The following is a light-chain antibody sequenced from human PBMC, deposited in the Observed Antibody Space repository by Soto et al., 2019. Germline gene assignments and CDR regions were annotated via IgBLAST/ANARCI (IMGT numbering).Light chain of an antibody. CDR2: WAS. CDR1: QCVLYSSNNKNY. J-gene: IGKJ4*02. V-gene: IGKV4-1*01. Sequence: AMTQFPGSQARRLGEGCRFKWGSRQCVLYSSNNKNYLAWYQQKPGQPPKLLIYWASTRESGVPERFSGSGSGRDFTLACSIVEAEDAAFRWWQLYFHVPVTIGGGTKVDI. CDR3: QLYFHVPVT.